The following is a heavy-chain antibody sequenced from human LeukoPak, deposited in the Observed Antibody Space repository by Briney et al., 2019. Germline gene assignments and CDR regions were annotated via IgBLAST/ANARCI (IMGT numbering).Heavy chain of an antibody. CDR1: RFTFSSYG. D-gene: IGHD3-16*01. CDR2: ISGSGDTT. Sequence: GGSLRLSCAASRFTFSSYGMSWVRQAPGKGLEWVSAISGSGDTTNYADSVKGRFTISRDNSKNTLYVQMNSLRAEDTAVYYCAKEDSAGGPNWFDPWGQGTLVTVSS. CDR3: AKEDSAGGPNWFDP. J-gene: IGHJ5*02. V-gene: IGHV3-23*01.